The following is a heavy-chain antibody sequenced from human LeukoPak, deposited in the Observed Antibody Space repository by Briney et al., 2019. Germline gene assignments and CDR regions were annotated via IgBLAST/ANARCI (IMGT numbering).Heavy chain of an antibody. D-gene: IGHD3-3*01. V-gene: IGHV3-48*02. J-gene: IGHJ4*02. CDR2: ISSSSSTI. Sequence: GGSLRLSCAASGFTFSNYAMNWVRQAPGKGLEWVSYISSSSSTIYYADSVKGRFTISRDNAKNSLYLQMNSLRDEDTAVYYCARDGLRFLEWLLLDYWGQGTLVTVSS. CDR1: GFTFSNYA. CDR3: ARDGLRFLEWLLLDY.